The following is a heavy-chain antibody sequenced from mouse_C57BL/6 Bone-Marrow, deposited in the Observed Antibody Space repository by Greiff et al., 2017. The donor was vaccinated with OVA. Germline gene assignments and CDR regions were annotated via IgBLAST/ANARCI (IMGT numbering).Heavy chain of an antibody. J-gene: IGHJ2*01. V-gene: IGHV1-82*01. Sequence: VQLQQSGPELVKPGASVKISCKASGYAFSSSWMNWVKQRPGKGLEWIGRIYPGDGDTNYNGKFKGKATLTADKSSSTAYMQLSSLTSEDSAVYFCAPVVADFDYWGQGTTLTVSS. CDR1: GYAFSSSW. CDR3: APVVADFDY. CDR2: IYPGDGDT. D-gene: IGHD1-1*01.